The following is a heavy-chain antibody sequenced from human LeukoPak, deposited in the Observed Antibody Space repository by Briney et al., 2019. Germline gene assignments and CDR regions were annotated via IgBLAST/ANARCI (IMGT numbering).Heavy chain of an antibody. V-gene: IGHV4-39*01. CDR1: GGSISSSSYY. CDR3: ASGGYCSSTSCSLLAFDI. J-gene: IGHJ3*02. Sequence: SETLSLTCTVSGGSISSSSYYWGWIRQPPGKGLEWIGSIYYSGSTYYNPPPKSRVTISVDTSKNQFSLKLSSVTAADTAVYYCASGGYCSSTSCSLLAFDIWGQGTMVTVSS. CDR2: IYYSGST. D-gene: IGHD2-2*01.